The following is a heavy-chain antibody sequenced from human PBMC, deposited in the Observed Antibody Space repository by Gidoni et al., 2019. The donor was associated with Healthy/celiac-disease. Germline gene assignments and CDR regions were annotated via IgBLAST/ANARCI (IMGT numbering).Heavy chain of an antibody. J-gene: IGHJ4*02. Sequence: GSSVTVSCKASVGTFSSYTISWVRQAPGQGIEWMGRIIPILGIANYAQKFQCRVTITADKSTSTAYMELSSLRSEDTAVYYCARADYDSSGYSPPYDYWGQGTLVTVSS. CDR2: IIPILGIA. D-gene: IGHD3-22*01. CDR3: ARADYDSSGYSPPYDY. V-gene: IGHV1-69*02. CDR1: VGTFSSYT.